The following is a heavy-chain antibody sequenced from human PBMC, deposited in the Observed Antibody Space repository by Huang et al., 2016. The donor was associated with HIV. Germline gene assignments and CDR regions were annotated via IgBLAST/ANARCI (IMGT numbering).Heavy chain of an antibody. D-gene: IGHD3-10*01. Sequence: EVQLVESGGGLAQPGGSLRLSYAVSGFTFSSRTMNWVRQAPGKGLEWGSYFSSSGGSMFYADSVKGRFTISRDNAKNSLYLQMNSLRAEDTAVYFCARFGSYYYGSGSYLDAFDIWGQGTMVTVSS. J-gene: IGHJ3*02. V-gene: IGHV3-48*01. CDR2: FSSSGGSM. CDR3: ARFGSYYYGSGSYLDAFDI. CDR1: GFTFSSRT.